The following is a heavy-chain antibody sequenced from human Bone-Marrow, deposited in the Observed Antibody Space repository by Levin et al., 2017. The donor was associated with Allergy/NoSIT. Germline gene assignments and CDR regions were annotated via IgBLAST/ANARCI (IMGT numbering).Heavy chain of an antibody. CDR3: ARLGYHVQYFYAMDV. CDR1: GFTFSTYW. CDR2: IKYDGGET. J-gene: IGHJ6*02. Sequence: PGGSLRLSCAASGFTFSTYWMSWVRLSPWKGLEWVAHIKYDGGETVYVDSVKGRFTIFRDNFENSVYLQMNSLTAEDTALYYCARLGYHVQYFYAMDVWGQGTTVTVSS. D-gene: IGHD5-12*01. V-gene: IGHV3-7*01.